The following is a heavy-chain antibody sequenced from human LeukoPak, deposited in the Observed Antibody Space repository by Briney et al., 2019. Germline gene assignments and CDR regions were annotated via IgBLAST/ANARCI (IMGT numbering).Heavy chain of an antibody. D-gene: IGHD2-2*01. CDR2: INHSGST. CDR1: GGSFSGYY. V-gene: IGHV4-34*01. Sequence: SETLSLTCAVYGGSFSGYYWSWIRQPPGKGLEWIGEINHSGSTNYNPSLKSRVTISVDTSKNQFSLKLSSVTAADTAVYYCVRGNRYTRNFDYWGQGTLVTVSS. CDR3: VRGNRYTRNFDY. J-gene: IGHJ4*02.